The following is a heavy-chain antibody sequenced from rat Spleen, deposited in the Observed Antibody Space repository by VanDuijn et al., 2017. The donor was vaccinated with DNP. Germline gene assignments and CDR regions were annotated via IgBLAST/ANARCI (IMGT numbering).Heavy chain of an antibody. J-gene: IGHJ3*01. CDR2: ISSDGSHT. Sequence: EVKLVESGGGLVQPGRSLKLSCAGSGFTFSDYYMAWVRQTPTKGLDWVASISSDGSHTYYRDSVKGRFTISRDNAKSSLFLQMDSLKSEDTATYYWAKRGDKGLFAYWGQGTLVTVSS. V-gene: IGHV5-7*01. CDR1: GFTFSDYY. CDR3: AKRGDKGLFAY.